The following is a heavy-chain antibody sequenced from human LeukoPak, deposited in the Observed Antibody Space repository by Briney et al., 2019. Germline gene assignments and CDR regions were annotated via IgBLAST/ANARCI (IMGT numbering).Heavy chain of an antibody. D-gene: IGHD2-15*01. J-gene: IGHJ4*02. V-gene: IGHV4-34*01. Sequence: SETLSLTCAVYGGSFSGYYWNWIRQPPGKGLEWIGEINHSGSTNYNPSLKSRVTISVDTSKNQFSLKLSSVTAADTAVYYCARGRYCSGGSCYVDYWGQGTLVTVSS. CDR3: ARGRYCSGGSCYVDY. CDR1: GGSFSGYY. CDR2: INHSGST.